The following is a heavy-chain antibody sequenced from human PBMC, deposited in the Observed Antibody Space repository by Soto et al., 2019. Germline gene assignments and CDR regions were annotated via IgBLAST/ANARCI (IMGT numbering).Heavy chain of an antibody. CDR2: IYSGGSK. CDR1: GFTVSSNY. CDR3: ARDMVRGMDV. V-gene: IGHV3-66*01. Sequence: EVQLVESGGGVVQPGGSLRLSCAASGFTVSSNYMSWVRQAPGKGLEWVSVIYSGGSKTHAASVKGRFTISRDNSKNKLYLQMNSLRAEDTAVYYCARDMVRGMDVWGQGTTVTVSS. J-gene: IGHJ6*02. D-gene: IGHD3-10*01.